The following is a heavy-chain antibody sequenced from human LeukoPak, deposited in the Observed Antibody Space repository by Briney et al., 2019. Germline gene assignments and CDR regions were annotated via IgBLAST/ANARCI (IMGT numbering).Heavy chain of an antibody. J-gene: IGHJ2*01. CDR2: INWNGGST. CDR3: AREGYGGPFLWYFDL. V-gene: IGHV3-20*04. Sequence: RAGGSLRLSCAASGFTFDDYGMGWVRQAPGKGLEWVSGINWNGGSTGYADSVKGRFTISRDNAKNSLYLQMNSLRAEDTALYYCAREGYGGPFLWYFDLWGRGTLVTVSS. CDR1: GFTFDDYG. D-gene: IGHD4/OR15-4a*01.